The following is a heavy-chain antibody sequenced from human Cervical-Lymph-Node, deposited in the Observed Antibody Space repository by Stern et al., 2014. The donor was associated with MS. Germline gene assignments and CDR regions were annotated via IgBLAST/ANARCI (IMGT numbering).Heavy chain of an antibody. V-gene: IGHV1-69*01. CDR1: GDTLSNFA. CDR2: VLPMFGTT. D-gene: IGHD6-13*01. Sequence: QVQLVQSGADVRKPGSSVRVSCKASGDTLSNFAIFWVRQAPGQGLEWVGGVLPMFGTTNSATKVPGRFTISEDESSNTVYMELSGLRSEDTAVYYGASPAPNHSSSWYYYSGLDVWGQGTLVTVS. J-gene: IGHJ6*02. CDR3: ASPAPNHSSSWYYYSGLDV.